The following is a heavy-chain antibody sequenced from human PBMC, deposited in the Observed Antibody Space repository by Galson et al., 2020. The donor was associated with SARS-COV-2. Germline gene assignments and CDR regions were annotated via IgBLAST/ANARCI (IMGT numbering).Heavy chain of an antibody. J-gene: IGHJ6*03. Sequence: GGSLRLSCAASGFTFDDYAMHWVRQAPGKGLEWVSGISWNSGSIAYADSVKGRFTISRDNAKNSLYLQMNSLRPEDTALYYCVRETAYDYYMDVWGKGTTVTVSS. CDR3: VRETAYDYYMDV. CDR2: ISWNSGSI. D-gene: IGHD2-2*01. CDR1: GFTFDDYA. V-gene: IGHV3-9*01.